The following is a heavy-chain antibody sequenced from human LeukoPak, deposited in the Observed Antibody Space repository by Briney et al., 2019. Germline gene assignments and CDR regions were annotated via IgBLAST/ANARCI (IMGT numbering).Heavy chain of an antibody. D-gene: IGHD3-3*01. CDR1: GYTFTSYG. CDR2: ISAYNGNT. V-gene: IGHV1-18*01. J-gene: IGHJ4*02. Sequence: ASVKVSCKASGYTFTSYGISWVRQAPGQGLEWMGWISAYNGNTNYAQKLQGRVTMTTDTSTSTAYTELRSLRSDDTAVYYCARGGRRPGFTIFGVVIDPFDYWGQGTLVTVSS. CDR3: ARGGRRPGFTIFGVVIDPFDY.